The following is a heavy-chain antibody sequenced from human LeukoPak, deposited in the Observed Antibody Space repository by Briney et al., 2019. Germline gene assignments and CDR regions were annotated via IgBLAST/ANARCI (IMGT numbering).Heavy chain of an antibody. CDR1: GGSISSSNW. Sequence: KASETLSLTCAVSGGSISSSNWWSWVRQPPGKGLEWIGQIYHSGSTNYNPSLKSRVTISVDKSKNQFSLKLRSVTAADTAVYYCARPPSLGYCSGGSCYGRGAWFDRWGQGTLVTVSS. CDR3: ARPPSLGYCSGGSCYGRGAWFDR. V-gene: IGHV4-4*02. D-gene: IGHD2-15*01. CDR2: IYHSGST. J-gene: IGHJ5*02.